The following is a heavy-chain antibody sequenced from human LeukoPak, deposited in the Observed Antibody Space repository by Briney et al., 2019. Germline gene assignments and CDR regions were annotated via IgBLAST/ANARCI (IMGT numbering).Heavy chain of an antibody. Sequence: GGSLRLSCATFGFTFSTSRMHWVRQAPGKGLVWVSRINTDGNTRDYADSVKGRFTISRDNAKNTLYLQMSSLRAEDTAIYYCVRDMGYYDKVWGQGTLVTVSS. CDR2: INTDGNTR. CDR3: VRDMGYYDKV. CDR1: GFTFSTSR. V-gene: IGHV3-74*01. D-gene: IGHD3-22*01. J-gene: IGHJ4*02.